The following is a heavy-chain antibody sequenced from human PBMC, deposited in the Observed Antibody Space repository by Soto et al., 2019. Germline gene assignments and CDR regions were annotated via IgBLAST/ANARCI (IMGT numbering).Heavy chain of an antibody. J-gene: IGHJ6*02. D-gene: IGHD1-20*01. CDR1: GFTFSSYG. CDR3: AKDLVGITL. CDR2: ISYDGSNK. Sequence: PGGSLRLSCAASGFTFSSYGMHWVRQAPGKGLEWVAVISYDGSNKYYADSVKGRFTISRDNSKNTLYLQMNSLRAEDTAVYYCAKDLVGITLWGQGTTVTVSS. V-gene: IGHV3-30*18.